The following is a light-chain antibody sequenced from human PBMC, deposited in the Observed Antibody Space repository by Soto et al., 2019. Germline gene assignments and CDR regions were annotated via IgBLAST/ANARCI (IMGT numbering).Light chain of an antibody. J-gene: IGKJ4*01. CDR3: QQDNIFPLT. CDR2: AAS. CDR1: QGISSW. Sequence: IQMTQSPSSVSASVVDRGTITCRASQGISSWLAWYQQKQGKAPKLLIYAASSLPSGVPSRFSGSGSGTDVKLNIRRMQPADFATYYCQQDNIFPLTFGGGTKVEIK. V-gene: IGKV1-12*01.